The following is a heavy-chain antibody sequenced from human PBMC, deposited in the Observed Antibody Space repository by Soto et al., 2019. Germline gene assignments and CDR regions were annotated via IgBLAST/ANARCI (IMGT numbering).Heavy chain of an antibody. V-gene: IGHV3-30-3*01. CDR2: ISYDGNNK. Sequence: QVQLVESGGGVVQPGRSLRLSCTASGITFSSYVMHWVRQAPGKGLEWVAVISYDGNNKYYADSVKGRFTISRDNSKNTLYLQMNSLRAEDTAVYYCARAGCDGGRCYTLVGLRYGMDVWGEGTKVTVS. CDR3: ARAGCDGGRCYTLVGLRYGMDV. J-gene: IGHJ6*02. D-gene: IGHD2-15*01. CDR1: GITFSSYV.